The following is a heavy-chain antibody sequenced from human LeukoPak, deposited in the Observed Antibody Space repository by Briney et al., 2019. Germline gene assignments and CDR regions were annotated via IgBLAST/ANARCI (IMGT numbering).Heavy chain of an antibody. D-gene: IGHD2-2*01. CDR2: MNPNSGNT. Sequence: ASVKVSCKASGYTFTSYDINWVRQATGQGLEWMGWMNPNSGNTGYAQKFQGRVTMTRNTSISTAYMELSSLRSEDTAVYYCARDAGYWSSTSCNNWFDPWGQGTLVTVSS. J-gene: IGHJ5*02. CDR3: ARDAGYWSSTSCNNWFDP. CDR1: GYTFTSYD. V-gene: IGHV1-8*01.